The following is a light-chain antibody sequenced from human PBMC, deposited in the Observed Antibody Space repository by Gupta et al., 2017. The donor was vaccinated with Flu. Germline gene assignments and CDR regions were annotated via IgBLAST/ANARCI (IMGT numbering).Light chain of an antibody. CDR1: QSVSDK. Sequence: PANLSVSPGERATLSCRASQSVSDKLAWYQQKRGQAPRLLIYGASTRASGIPARFSGSGSGTEFTLTISSRQSDDFAIYHCQQENNWPITFGRGTKVEIK. CDR2: GAS. CDR3: QQENNWPIT. J-gene: IGKJ4*01. V-gene: IGKV3-15*01.